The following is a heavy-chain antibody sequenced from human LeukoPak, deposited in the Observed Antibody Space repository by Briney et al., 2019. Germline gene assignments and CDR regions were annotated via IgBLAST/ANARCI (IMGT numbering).Heavy chain of an antibody. J-gene: IGHJ6*04. Sequence: GGSLRLSCAASGFTFSSYEMNWVRQAPGKGLEWVSYISSSGSTIYYAVSVKGRFTISRDNAKNSLYLQMNSLRAEDTAVYYCAELGITMIGGVWGKGNTVTISS. V-gene: IGHV3-48*03. CDR1: GFTFSSYE. D-gene: IGHD3-10*02. CDR3: AELGITMIGGV. CDR2: ISSSGSTI.